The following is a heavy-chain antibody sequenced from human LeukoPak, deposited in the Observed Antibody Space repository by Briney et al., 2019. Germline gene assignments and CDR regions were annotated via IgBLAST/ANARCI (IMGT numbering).Heavy chain of an antibody. CDR3: ARDVDYYGSGSYYEVDYYYYYMDV. D-gene: IGHD3-10*01. CDR1: GGSISSSSYY. CDR2: IYTSGST. Sequence: SETLSLTCTVSGGSISSSSYYWGWIRQPAGKGLEWIGRIYTSGSTNYNPSLKSRVTISVDTSKNQFSLKLSSVTAADTAVYYCARDVDYYGSGSYYEVDYYYYYMDVWGKGTTVTISS. V-gene: IGHV4-61*02. J-gene: IGHJ6*03.